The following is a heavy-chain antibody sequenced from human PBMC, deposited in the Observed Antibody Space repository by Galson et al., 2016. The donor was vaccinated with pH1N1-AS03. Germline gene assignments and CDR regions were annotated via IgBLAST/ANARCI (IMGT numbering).Heavy chain of an antibody. CDR1: GFVFSDYN. CDR2: IWYDGGNK. CDR3: VRDLGRGLRKYYVDCSDFVLDY. V-gene: IGHV3-33*01. J-gene: IGHJ4*02. Sequence: SLRLSCAASGFVFSDYNMHWVRQAPGKGLEWVAIIWYDGGNKHYADSVKGRFTISRDNSKNTVYLQMNRLRAEDTAVYHCVRDLGRGLRKYYVDCSDFVLDYWGQGTLVNFYS. D-gene: IGHD2-15*01.